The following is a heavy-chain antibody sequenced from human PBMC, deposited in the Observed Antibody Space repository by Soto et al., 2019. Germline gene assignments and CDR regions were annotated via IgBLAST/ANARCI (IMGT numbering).Heavy chain of an antibody. CDR3: ARVGKVYDSSVPSNDY. CDR2: IYYSGST. V-gene: IGHV4-31*03. J-gene: IGHJ4*02. CDR1: GGSISSGGYY. D-gene: IGHD3-22*01. Sequence: SETLSLTCTVSGGSISSGGYYWSWIRQHPGKGLVWIGYIYYSGSTFYNPSLKSRVTISVDTSKNQFSLKLSSVTAADTAVYYCARVGKVYDSSVPSNDYWGQGTLVTVSS.